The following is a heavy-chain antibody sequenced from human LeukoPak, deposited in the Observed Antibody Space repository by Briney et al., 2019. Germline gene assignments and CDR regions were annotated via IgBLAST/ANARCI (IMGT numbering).Heavy chain of an antibody. V-gene: IGHV4-59*08. CDR3: ARQSQKYSYGFYYFDY. CDR2: IYYSGST. D-gene: IGHD5-18*01. CDR1: GGSISSYY. J-gene: IGHJ4*02. Sequence: SETLSLTCTVSGGSISSYYWSWIRQPPGKGLEWIGYIYYSGSTNYNPSLKSRVTISVDTSKNQFSLKLSSVTAADTAVYYCARQSQKYSYGFYYFDYWGQGTLVTVSS.